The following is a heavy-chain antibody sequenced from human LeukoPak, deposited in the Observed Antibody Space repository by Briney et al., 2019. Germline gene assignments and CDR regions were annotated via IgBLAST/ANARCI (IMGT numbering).Heavy chain of an antibody. CDR3: ATIPLSDIDA. V-gene: IGHV4-59*01. CDR2: IYYTGVN. J-gene: IGHJ3*01. Sequence: SETLSLTCTVTGVSIYDSYWSWIRQPPGKGLEWIGYIYYTGVNNYNPSLKGRVSTSMDTSKSQFSLELTSVTAADTAVYYCATIPLSDIDAWGQGTMVIVSS. CDR1: GVSIYDSY.